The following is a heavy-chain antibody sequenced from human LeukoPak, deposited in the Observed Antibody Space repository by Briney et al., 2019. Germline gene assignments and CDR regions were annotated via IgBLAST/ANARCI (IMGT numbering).Heavy chain of an antibody. Sequence: TSETLSLTCTVSGGSISSHYWSWIRQPPGKGLDWIGYIYYSGSTNYNPSLKSRVTISVDTSKNQFSLKLSSVTAADTAIYYCARLDYGYSYVFDYWGQGTLVTVSS. V-gene: IGHV4-59*08. CDR3: ARLDYGYSYVFDY. CDR1: GGSISSHY. CDR2: IYYSGST. D-gene: IGHD4-17*01. J-gene: IGHJ4*02.